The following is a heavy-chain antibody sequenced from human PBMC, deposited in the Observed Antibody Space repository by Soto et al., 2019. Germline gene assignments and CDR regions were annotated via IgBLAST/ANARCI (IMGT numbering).Heavy chain of an antibody. J-gene: IGHJ4*02. V-gene: IGHV1-18*01. Sequence: QVQLVQSGAEVKKPGASVKVSCKASGYTFTSYGISWVRQAPGQGLEWMGWISAYNGHTNYAQKLQGRVTMTTDTSTSKAYMELRSLRSDDTAVYYCARDGRIAVAGGIHFDYWGQGTLVTVSS. CDR2: ISAYNGHT. D-gene: IGHD6-19*01. CDR3: ARDGRIAVAGGIHFDY. CDR1: GYTFTSYG.